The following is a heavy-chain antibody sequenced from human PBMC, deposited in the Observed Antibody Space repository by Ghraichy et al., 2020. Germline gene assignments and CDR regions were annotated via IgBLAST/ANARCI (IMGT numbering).Heavy chain of an antibody. J-gene: IGHJ4*02. CDR1: GGSIGNDY. CDR2: IYNSGNT. V-gene: IGHV4-59*01. CDR3: ARGVGQDY. Sequence: SETLSLTCTVSGGSIGNDYWSWIRQPPGKTLEWIGYIYNSGNTDYNPSLRSRVTISVESSENLISLKLTSVTTADTAVYYCARGVGQDYWGQGILVSVSS.